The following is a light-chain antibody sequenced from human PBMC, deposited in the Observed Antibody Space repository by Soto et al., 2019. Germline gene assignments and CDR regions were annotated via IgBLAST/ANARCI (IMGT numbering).Light chain of an antibody. CDR3: QVWDSSTARV. J-gene: IGLJ2*01. V-gene: IGLV3-9*01. Sequence: SYELTQPLSVSVALGQTARITCGGNNIGSKNVHWYQQKPGQAPVLVIYRDDNRPSVIPERFSGSNSGNTATLIISRAQAGDEADYYCQVWDSSTARVFGGGTKLTVL. CDR2: RDD. CDR1: NIGSKN.